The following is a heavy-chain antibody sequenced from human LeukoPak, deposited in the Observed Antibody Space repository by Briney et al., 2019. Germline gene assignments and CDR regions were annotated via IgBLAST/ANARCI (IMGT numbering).Heavy chain of an antibody. Sequence: SETLSLTCTVSGGSISSYYWSWIRQPAGKGLEWIGRIYTSGSTNYNPSLKSRVTMSVDTSKNQFSLKLSSVTAADTAVYYCAREGMYYYDSSGYYSWDYYYYYYMDVWGKGTTVPVSS. J-gene: IGHJ6*03. CDR3: AREGMYYYDSSGYYSWDYYYYYYMDV. V-gene: IGHV4-4*07. CDR2: IYTSGST. CDR1: GGSISSYY. D-gene: IGHD3-22*01.